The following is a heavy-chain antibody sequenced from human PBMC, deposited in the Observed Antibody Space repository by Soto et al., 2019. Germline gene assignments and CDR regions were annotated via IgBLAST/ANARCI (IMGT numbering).Heavy chain of an antibody. J-gene: IGHJ6*02. Sequence: EVQLVESGGGLVKPGGSLRLSCAASGFTFSNAWMSWVRQAPGKGLEWVGRIKSKTDGGTTDYAAPVKGRFTISRDDSNNTLYLQMNSLKTANTAVYYCTTDKEKYQLLLDYYYGMDVWGQGTTVTVSS. V-gene: IGHV3-15*01. CDR1: GFTFSNAW. CDR3: TTDKEKYQLLLDYYYGMDV. CDR2: IKSKTDGGTT. D-gene: IGHD2-2*01.